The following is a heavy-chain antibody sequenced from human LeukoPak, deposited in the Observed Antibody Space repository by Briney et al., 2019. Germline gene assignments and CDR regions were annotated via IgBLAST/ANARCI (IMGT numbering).Heavy chain of an antibody. CDR2: ISAYNGNT. J-gene: IGHJ4*02. V-gene: IGHV1-18*01. CDR3: GRNIAGGTYYYDSSVYPRFDY. D-gene: IGHD3-22*01. CDR1: GYTFTSYG. Sequence: GASVKVSCKASGYTFTSYGISWVRQAPGQGLEWLGWISAYNGNTNYAQKLQGRVTMTTDTSTSTAYMELRGLRSDDTAVYYCGRNIAGGTYYYDSSVYPRFDYGAKGPLATVS.